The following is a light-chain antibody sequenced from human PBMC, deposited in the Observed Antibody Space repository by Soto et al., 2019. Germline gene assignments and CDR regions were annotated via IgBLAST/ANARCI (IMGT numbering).Light chain of an antibody. CDR1: QSVTANY. CDR3: PQYATSPWT. CDR2: GAS. Sequence: EIVLTQSPGTLSLSPGERATLSCRASQSVTANYLAWYHQKPGQAPRLLIYGASIRATGIPDRFSGSGSGTDFTLTISRLEPEDFAVYYCPQYATSPWTFGQGTKVEIK. V-gene: IGKV3-20*01. J-gene: IGKJ1*01.